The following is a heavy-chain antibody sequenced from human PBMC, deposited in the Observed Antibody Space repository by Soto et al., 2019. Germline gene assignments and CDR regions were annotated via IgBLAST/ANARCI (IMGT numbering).Heavy chain of an antibody. J-gene: IGHJ5*02. CDR2: INHSGST. V-gene: IGHV4-34*01. CDR3: ARASCGSGRIDP. CDR1: GGSFSGYY. Sequence: QVQLQQWGAGLLKPSETLSLTCAVYGGSFSGYYWSWIRQPPGKGLEWIGEINHSGSTNYNPSLKSRVTISVDTSKNQFSLKLSSVTAADTAVYYCARASCGSGRIDPWGQGTLVTVSS. D-gene: IGHD3-10*01.